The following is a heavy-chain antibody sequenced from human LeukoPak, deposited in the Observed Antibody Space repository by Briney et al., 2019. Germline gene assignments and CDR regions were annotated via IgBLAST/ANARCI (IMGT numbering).Heavy chain of an antibody. J-gene: IGHJ4*02. Sequence: SQTLSLTCTVSGGSISSGGYYWTWIRQNPGKGLEWIGYIYNSGTTYYNPSLQSRVTISGDTSKNQSSLKLSSVTAADTAVYYCARTAGWSYGFDYWGQGTLVTVSS. D-gene: IGHD5-18*01. CDR2: IYNSGTT. V-gene: IGHV4-31*03. CDR1: GGSISSGGYY. CDR3: ARTAGWSYGFDY.